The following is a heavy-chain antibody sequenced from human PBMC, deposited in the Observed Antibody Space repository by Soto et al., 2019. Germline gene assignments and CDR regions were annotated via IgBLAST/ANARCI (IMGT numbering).Heavy chain of an antibody. J-gene: IGHJ4*02. Sequence: SETLSLTCTVSGGSISSSSYYWGWIRQPPGKGLEWIGSIYYSGSTYYNPSLKSRVTISVDTSKNQFSLKLSSVTAADTAVYYCASQYYYDSPGLQTTDQYYWGQGTLVTVSS. CDR3: ASQYYYDSPGLQTTDQYY. CDR1: GGSISSSSYY. CDR2: IYYSGST. D-gene: IGHD3-22*01. V-gene: IGHV4-39*01.